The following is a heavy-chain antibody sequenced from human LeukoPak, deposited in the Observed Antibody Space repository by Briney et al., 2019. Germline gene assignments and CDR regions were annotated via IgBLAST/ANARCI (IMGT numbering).Heavy chain of an antibody. J-gene: IGHJ4*02. CDR3: AREPGPPLYCSSTSCYADY. D-gene: IGHD2-2*01. V-gene: IGHV3-74*01. CDR2: INSDGSST. CDR1: GFTFSSYW. Sequence: GGSLRLSCAASGFTFSSYWMHWVRQAPGKGLVWVSRINSDGSSTSYADSVKGRFTISRDNAKNTLYLQMNSLRAEDTAVYYCAREPGPPLYCSSTSCYADYWGQGTLVTVSS.